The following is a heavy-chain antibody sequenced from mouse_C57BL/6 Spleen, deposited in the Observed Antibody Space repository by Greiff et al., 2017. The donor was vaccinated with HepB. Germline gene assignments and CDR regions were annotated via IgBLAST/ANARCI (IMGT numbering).Heavy chain of an antibody. CDR1: GYTFTEYT. Sequence: QVQLQQSGAELVKPGASVKLSCKASGYTFTEYTIHWVKQRSGQGLEWIGWFYPGSGSIKYNEKFKDKATLTADKSSSTVYMELSRLTSEDSAVYFGARHEEDGYWGSYYFDYWGQGTTLTVSS. J-gene: IGHJ2*01. CDR3: ARHEEDGYWGSYYFDY. D-gene: IGHD2-3*01. V-gene: IGHV1-62-2*01. CDR2: FYPGSGSI.